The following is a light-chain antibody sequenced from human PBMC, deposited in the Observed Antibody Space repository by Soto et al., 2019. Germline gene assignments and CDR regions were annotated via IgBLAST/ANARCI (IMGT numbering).Light chain of an antibody. V-gene: IGLV2-14*03. J-gene: IGLJ1*01. CDR1: ISDVGGNKF. Sequence: QSALTQPASVSGSPGQSITISCTGTISDVGGNKFVSWYQQYPSKAPKLMICDVSNRPSGVSNRFSGSKSGNTASLTISGLQAEDEADYYCSSFTGTNYVFGTGTKVTVL. CDR2: DVS. CDR3: SSFTGTNYV.